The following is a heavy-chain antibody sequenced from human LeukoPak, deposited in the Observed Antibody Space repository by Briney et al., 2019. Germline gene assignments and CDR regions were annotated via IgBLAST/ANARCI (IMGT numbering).Heavy chain of an antibody. CDR1: GFAFSSFR. CDR2: ISGNSADI. J-gene: IGHJ4*02. CDR3: ARLDWRGY. D-gene: IGHD2-21*01. Sequence: GGSLRLSCGASGFAFSSFRMSWVRQAPGRGLEWVSSISGNSADINNADSLKGRFTISRDNANNSLYLQLNSVTVEDTAVYYCARLDWRGYWGQGTLVTVSS. V-gene: IGHV3-21*01.